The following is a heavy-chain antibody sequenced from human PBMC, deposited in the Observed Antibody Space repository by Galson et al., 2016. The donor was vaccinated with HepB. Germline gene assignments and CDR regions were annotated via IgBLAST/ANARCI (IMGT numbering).Heavy chain of an antibody. V-gene: IGHV4-59*01. Sequence: SETLSLTCTVSGGSISAYHWSWIRQPPGKGLQWIGYFSYGGSTNYNPSLKSRVTISVDTSKNQVSLKVNSVTTADTAVYYCATGGQTYWYFDLWGRGTLVTVSS. CDR1: GGSISAYH. CDR2: FSYGGST. CDR3: ATGGQTYWYFDL. J-gene: IGHJ2*01.